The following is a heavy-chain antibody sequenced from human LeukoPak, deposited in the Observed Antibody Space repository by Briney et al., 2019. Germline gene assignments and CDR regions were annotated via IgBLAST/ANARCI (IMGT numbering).Heavy chain of an antibody. V-gene: IGHV1-18*01. CDR2: ISPHSHTT. J-gene: IGHJ4*02. CDR3: ARGQSMYY. Sequence: ASVKVSCKASGGTFSSYAISWVRQAPGQGLEWVGWISPHSHTTNYAEKVQGRVTMTTDPSTTTVYMELGSLRSDDTAVYFCARGQSMYYWGQGTPVTVSS. CDR1: GGTFSSYA. D-gene: IGHD2-8*01.